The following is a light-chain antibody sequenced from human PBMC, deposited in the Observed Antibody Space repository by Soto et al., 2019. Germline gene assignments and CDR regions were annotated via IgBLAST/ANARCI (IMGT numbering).Light chain of an antibody. CDR3: QQSYSNPLT. V-gene: IGKV1-39*01. J-gene: IGKJ1*01. CDR1: QSISSY. Sequence: DIQMTQTPSSLSASVGYRVTITCRASQSISSYLNWYQQKPGKAPNLLIYAASSFQSGVPSRFSGSGSCTDFTLTISSLKPEDFAIYSCQQSYSNPLTFGRGTKVEIK. CDR2: AAS.